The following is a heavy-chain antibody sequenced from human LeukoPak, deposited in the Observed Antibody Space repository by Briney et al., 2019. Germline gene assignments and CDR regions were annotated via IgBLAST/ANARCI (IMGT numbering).Heavy chain of an antibody. CDR3: ARFLSYLHFVVVPAAIDYFDY. Sequence: ASVKVSCKASGYTFTGYYMHWVRQAPGQGLEWMGWINPNSGGTNYAQKFQGRVTMTRDTSISTAYMELSRLRSGDRAVYYCARFLSYLHFVVVPAAIDYFDYWGQGTLVTVSS. J-gene: IGHJ4*02. CDR2: INPNSGGT. CDR1: GYTFTGYY. D-gene: IGHD2-2*01. V-gene: IGHV1-2*02.